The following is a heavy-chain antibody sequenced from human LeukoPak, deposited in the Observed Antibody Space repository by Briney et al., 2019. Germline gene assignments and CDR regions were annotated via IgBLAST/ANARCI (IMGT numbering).Heavy chain of an antibody. CDR3: ARELGGGSGSRSYRYNWLDP. CDR1: GFTFSSYW. Sequence: GGSLRLSCAASGFTFSSYWMSWVRQAPGKGLEWVANIKQDGSEKYYVDSVKGRFTISRDNAKNSLYLQMNSLRAEDTAVYYCARELGGGSGSRSYRYNWLDPWGQGTLVTVSS. D-gene: IGHD3-10*01. J-gene: IGHJ5*02. V-gene: IGHV3-7*01. CDR2: IKQDGSEK.